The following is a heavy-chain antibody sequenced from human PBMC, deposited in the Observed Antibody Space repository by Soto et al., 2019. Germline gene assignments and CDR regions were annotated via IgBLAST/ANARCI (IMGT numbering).Heavy chain of an antibody. D-gene: IGHD2-2*01. CDR2: INHSGST. Sequence: QVQLQQWGAGLLKPSETLSLSCGVYGGPFSGYYWSWIRQPPGKGLEWVGEINHSGSTNYNPSLKSRVTISVDTSKNQLSLKMSSVTAADTAVYYCARVSSLVVRAAILVRRYHCMDVWGKGTTVTVSS. CDR1: GGPFSGYY. V-gene: IGHV4-34*01. J-gene: IGHJ6*03. CDR3: ARVSSLVVRAAILVRRYHCMDV.